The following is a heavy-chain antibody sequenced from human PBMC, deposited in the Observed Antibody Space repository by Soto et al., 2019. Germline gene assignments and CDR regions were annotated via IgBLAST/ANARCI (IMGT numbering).Heavy chain of an antibody. CDR2: CYYSGST. Sequence: QVQLQESGPRLVKPSQTLSLTCTVSRGSISRGDYKGRWIRQPPAKGLVWIGFCYYSGSTCHNPSLKRRVTISVDTSENQFSLKLNSVTAADTAVYYCARVYVGNCVSTRCPFDYRGQGTLVTVSS. V-gene: IGHV4-30-4*01. J-gene: IGHJ4*02. CDR3: ARVYVGNCVSTRCPFDY. CDR1: RGSISRGDYK. D-gene: IGHD2-2*01.